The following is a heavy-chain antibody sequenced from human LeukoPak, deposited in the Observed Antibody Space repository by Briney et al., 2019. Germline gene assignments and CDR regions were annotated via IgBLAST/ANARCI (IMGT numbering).Heavy chain of an antibody. V-gene: IGHV3-49*04. D-gene: IGHD3-3*01. CDR3: TSCTIFGVVTHNDY. Sequence: PGGSLRLSCTASGFTFGDYAMSWVRQAPGKGLEWVGFIRSKAYGGTTEYAASVKGRFTISRDDSKSIAYLQMNSLKTEDTAVYYCTSCTIFGVVTHNDYWGQGTLVTVSS. CDR1: GFTFGDYA. CDR2: IRSKAYGGTT. J-gene: IGHJ4*02.